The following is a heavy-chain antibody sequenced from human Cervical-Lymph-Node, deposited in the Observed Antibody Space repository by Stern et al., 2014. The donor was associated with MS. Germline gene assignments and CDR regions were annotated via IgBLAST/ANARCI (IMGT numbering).Heavy chain of an antibody. CDR1: GYRVIDSW. D-gene: IGHD1-14*01. Sequence: EVQLVESGAELKKPGESLKISCKGSGYRVIDSWIGWVRQMPGQGLEWGALNIPGAFDATFSPSFLVRVTFSADRSLSTADLQWSSLKASDTAMYYCVRQRDKSGDRRTDFWGQGTLVTVSS. V-gene: IGHV5-51*01. J-gene: IGHJ4*02. CDR2: NIPGAFDA. CDR3: VRQRDKSGDRRTDF.